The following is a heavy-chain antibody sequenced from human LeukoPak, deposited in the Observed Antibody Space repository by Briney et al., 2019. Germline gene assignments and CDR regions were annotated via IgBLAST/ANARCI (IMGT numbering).Heavy chain of an antibody. CDR1: GGSISSGSYY. J-gene: IGHJ4*02. V-gene: IGHV4-61*02. CDR3: ARLKGAGIV. Sequence: SETLSLTCTVSGGSISSGSYYWSWIRQPAGKGLEWIGRIYTSGSTNYNPSLKSRVTISVDSSKIQFSLKLTSVTAADTAVYYCARLKGAGIVWGQGTLVTVSS. D-gene: IGHD3-22*01. CDR2: IYTSGST.